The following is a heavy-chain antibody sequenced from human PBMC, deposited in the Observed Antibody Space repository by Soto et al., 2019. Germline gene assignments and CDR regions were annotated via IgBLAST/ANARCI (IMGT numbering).Heavy chain of an antibody. CDR2: MNPNSGNT. Sequence: ASVKVSCKASGYTFTSYDINWVRQATGQGLEWMGWMNPNSGNTGYAQKFQGRVTMTRNTSISTAYMELSSLRSEDTAVYYCARGSNNYDFWSGPIYYYYYMDVWGKGTTVTVS. V-gene: IGHV1-8*01. CDR3: ARGSNNYDFWSGPIYYYYYMDV. CDR1: GYTFTSYD. J-gene: IGHJ6*03. D-gene: IGHD3-3*01.